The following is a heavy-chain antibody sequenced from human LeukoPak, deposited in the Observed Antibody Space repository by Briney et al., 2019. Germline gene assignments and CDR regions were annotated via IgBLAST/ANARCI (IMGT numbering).Heavy chain of an antibody. CDR2: IKQNGSEK. V-gene: IGHV3-7*01. CDR1: GFTFSSYW. J-gene: IGHJ4*02. CDR3: ARVTDGGNLDY. Sequence: GGSLRLSCAASGFTFSSYWMSWVRQAPGKGLEWVANIKQNGSEKYYVDSVKGRFTISRDNAKNSLYLQMNSLRAEDTAVYYCARVTDGGNLDYWGQGTLVTVSS. D-gene: IGHD4-23*01.